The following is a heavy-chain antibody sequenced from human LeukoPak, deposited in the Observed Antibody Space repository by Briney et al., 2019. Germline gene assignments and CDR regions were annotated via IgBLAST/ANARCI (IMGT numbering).Heavy chain of an antibody. J-gene: IGHJ5*02. V-gene: IGHV1-46*01. CDR2: ITGNGASR. CDR3: ARDNSFENFDP. CDR1: GYTFTTSH. D-gene: IGHD4-23*01. Sequence: GASVTVSCKASGYTFTTSHMHWVRQAPGQGLEWMGTITGNGASRSFAQKFQGRLTMTRDMSTSTVYMELSGLTSEDTAVYYCARDNSFENFDPWGQGTLVTVSS.